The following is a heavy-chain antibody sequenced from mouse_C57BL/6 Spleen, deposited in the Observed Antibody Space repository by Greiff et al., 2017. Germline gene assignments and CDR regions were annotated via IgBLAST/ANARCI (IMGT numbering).Heavy chain of an antibody. CDR1: GYTFTSYW. D-gene: IGHD3-2*02. V-gene: IGHV1-50*01. Sequence: VQLQQPGAELVKPGASVKLSCKASGYTFTSYWMQWVKQRPGQGLEWIGEIDPSDSYTNYNQKFKGKATLTVDTSSSTAYMQLSSLTSEDSAVYYCARAPDGSGYWFDYWGQGTLVTVSA. J-gene: IGHJ3*01. CDR2: IDPSDSYT. CDR3: ARAPDGSGYWFDY.